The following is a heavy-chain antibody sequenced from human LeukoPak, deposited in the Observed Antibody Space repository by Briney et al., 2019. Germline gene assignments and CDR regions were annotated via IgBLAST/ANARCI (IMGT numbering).Heavy chain of an antibody. CDR1: GFIFDDYG. CDR3: VRDLRTDYAFDS. D-gene: IGHD4/OR15-4a*01. J-gene: IGHJ4*02. V-gene: IGHV3-20*04. Sequence: GGSLRLSCAASGFIFDDYGMTWVRQGPGKGLEWVSGINWDGYSTGYADSVRGRSTIPRDNAKSTLYLQMNSLRPEDTALYYCVRDLRTDYAFDSWGQGTLVTVSS. CDR2: INWDGYST.